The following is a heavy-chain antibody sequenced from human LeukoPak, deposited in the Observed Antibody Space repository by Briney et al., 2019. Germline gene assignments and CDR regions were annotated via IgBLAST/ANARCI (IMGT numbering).Heavy chain of an antibody. J-gene: IGHJ3*02. V-gene: IGHV1-2*02. CDR2: INPNSGGT. CDR3: AREWTAAADNDAFDI. CDR1: GCTFTGYY. Sequence: ASAKVSCKASGCTFTGYYMHWVRQAPGQGLEWMGWINPNSGGTNYAQKFQGRVTMTRDTSISTAYMELSRLRSDDTAVYYCAREWTAAADNDAFDIWGQGTMVTVSS. D-gene: IGHD6-13*01.